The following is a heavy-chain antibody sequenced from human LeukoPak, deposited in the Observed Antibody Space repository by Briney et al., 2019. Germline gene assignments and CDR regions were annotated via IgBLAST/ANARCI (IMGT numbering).Heavy chain of an antibody. CDR3: ARAVRGVIDYYYYYYMDV. J-gene: IGHJ6*03. CDR1: GGTFSSYA. D-gene: IGHD3-10*01. V-gene: IGHV1-69*06. Sequence: ASVKVSCKASGGTFSSYAISWVRQAPGQGLEWMGGIIPIFGTANYAQKFQGRVTITADKSTSTAYMELSSLRSEDTAVYYCARAVRGVIDYYYYYYMDVWGKGTTVTVSS. CDR2: IIPIFGTA.